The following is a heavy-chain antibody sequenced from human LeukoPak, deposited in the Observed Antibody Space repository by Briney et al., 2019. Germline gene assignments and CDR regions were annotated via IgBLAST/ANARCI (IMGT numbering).Heavy chain of an antibody. V-gene: IGHV3-7*01. CDR1: GFTFSSYW. D-gene: IGHD6-6*01. CDR2: IKQDGSEK. CDR3: ARVGSSPGRYYYYYMDV. Sequence: GGSLRLSCAASGFTFSSYWMSWVRQAPGKGLEWVANIKQDGSEKYYVDSVKGRFTISRDNAKNSLYLQMNSLRAEDTAVYHCARVGSSPGRYYYYYMDVWGKGTTVTVSS. J-gene: IGHJ6*03.